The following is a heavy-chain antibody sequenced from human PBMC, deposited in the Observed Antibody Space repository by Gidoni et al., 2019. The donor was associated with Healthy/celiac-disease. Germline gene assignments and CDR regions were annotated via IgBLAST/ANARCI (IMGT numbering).Heavy chain of an antibody. Sequence: EVPLVESGGGLVKPGGSLRLSCAASGFTFRSYSMNWVRQAPGKGLEWVSSISSSSSYIYYADSVKGRFTISRDNAKNSLYLQMNSLRAEDTAVYYCARVTMIVVVNDAFDIWGQGTMVTVSS. CDR2: ISSSSSYI. CDR3: ARVTMIVVVNDAFDI. CDR1: GFTFRSYS. D-gene: IGHD3-22*01. V-gene: IGHV3-21*01. J-gene: IGHJ3*02.